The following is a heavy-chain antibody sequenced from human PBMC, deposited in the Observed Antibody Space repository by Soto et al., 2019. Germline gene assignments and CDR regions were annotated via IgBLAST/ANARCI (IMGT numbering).Heavy chain of an antibody. CDR2: FDPEDVET. Sequence: ASVKVSCKVSGYTLTELSMHWVRQAPGKGLEWMGGFDPEDVETIYAQQFQGRVTMTEDTSTDTAYMELSSLRSEDTAVYYCATPHPRYSSGWSLDYWGQGTLVTVSS. D-gene: IGHD6-19*01. CDR1: GYTLTELS. J-gene: IGHJ4*02. CDR3: ATPHPRYSSGWSLDY. V-gene: IGHV1-24*01.